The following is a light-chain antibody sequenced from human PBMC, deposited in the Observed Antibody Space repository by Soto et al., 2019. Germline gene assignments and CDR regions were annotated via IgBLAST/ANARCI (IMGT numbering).Light chain of an antibody. V-gene: IGLV2-14*01. CDR1: SSDVRRYNY. Sequence: QSVLTQPASVSGSPGQSITISCTGTSSDVRRYNYVSWYQQYAGKAPKLMIYEVTYRPSGVSNRFSASKSDNTASLTISGLQAEDEAHYFCSSYTSTNTVVFGGGTQLTVL. CDR2: EVT. J-gene: IGLJ7*01. CDR3: SSYTSTNTVV.